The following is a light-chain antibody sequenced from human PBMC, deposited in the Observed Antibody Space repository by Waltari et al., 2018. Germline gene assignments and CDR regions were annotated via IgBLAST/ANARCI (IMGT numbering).Light chain of an antibody. V-gene: IGLV3-19*01. Sequence: SSELTQEPAVVVALGQTVRIKCQGDSGRKAFASWYQQKPGLAPLLILYAKDNRPSGIPARFSGSSSGNTASLTIAGAQAEDEADYYCSCRDSGARLFGGGTKLTVL. CDR3: SCRDSGARL. CDR2: AKD. CDR1: SGRKAF. J-gene: IGLJ3*02.